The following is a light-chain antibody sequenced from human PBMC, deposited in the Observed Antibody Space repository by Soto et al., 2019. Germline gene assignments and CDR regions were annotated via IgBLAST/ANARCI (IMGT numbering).Light chain of an antibody. J-gene: IGKJ1*01. CDR1: QSVSSN. CDR3: QQYGDSTGWT. CDR2: GAS. V-gene: IGKV3-20*01. Sequence: EIVITQSPATLSVSPGERATLCFRASQSVSSNLAWYQQKPGQAPRLLIYGASSRATGIPDRFSGSGSGTDFTLTISRLEPEDFAVYYCQQYGDSTGWTFGQGTKVDI.